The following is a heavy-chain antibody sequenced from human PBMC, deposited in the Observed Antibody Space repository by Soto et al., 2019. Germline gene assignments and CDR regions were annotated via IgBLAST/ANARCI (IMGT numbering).Heavy chain of an antibody. Sequence: SGPTLVNPTETLTLTCTVSGFSLSNARMGVSWIRQPPGKALEWLAHIFSNDEKSYSTSLKSRLTISKDTSKSQVVLTMTNMDPVDTATYYCARIPPHGYCSGGSCYSVNYYYGMDVWGQGTTVTVSS. D-gene: IGHD2-15*01. V-gene: IGHV2-26*01. J-gene: IGHJ6*02. CDR3: ARIPPHGYCSGGSCYSVNYYYGMDV. CDR1: GFSLSNARMG. CDR2: IFSNDEK.